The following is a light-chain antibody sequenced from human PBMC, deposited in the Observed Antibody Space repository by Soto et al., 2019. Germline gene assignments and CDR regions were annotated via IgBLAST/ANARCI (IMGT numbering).Light chain of an antibody. Sequence: IGRTHASNTLSVSPVERAALSCRASQSVSSNLAWYQQKPGQAPRLLIYGASTRATGIPARFSGSGSGTEFTLIISSLQSEDSAVYYCQQYNSWLWTFGQGTKVDIK. CDR2: GAS. CDR3: QQYNSWLWT. V-gene: IGKV3-15*01. CDR1: QSVSSN. J-gene: IGKJ1*01.